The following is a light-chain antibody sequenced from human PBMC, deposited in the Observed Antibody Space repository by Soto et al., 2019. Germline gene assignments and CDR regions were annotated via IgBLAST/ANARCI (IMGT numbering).Light chain of an antibody. V-gene: IGLV2-23*01. CDR1: SSDVGTYNL. Sequence: QSALTQPASVSGSPGQSITISCTGTSSDVGTYNLISWYQHHPGRAPKLMIYEGTKRPSGVSNRFSGSKSANTASLTISGLQAEDEADYYCCSYGGGKMFGGGTKLTVL. J-gene: IGLJ3*02. CDR3: CSYGGGKM. CDR2: EGT.